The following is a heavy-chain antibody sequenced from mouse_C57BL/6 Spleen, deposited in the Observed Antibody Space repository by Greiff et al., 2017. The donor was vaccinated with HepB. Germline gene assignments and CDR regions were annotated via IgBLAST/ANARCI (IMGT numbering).Heavy chain of an antibody. CDR3: ARDERLRRNYFDY. D-gene: IGHD2-4*01. Sequence: EVKLVESGGDLVKPGGSLKLSCAASGFTFSSYGMSWVRQTPDKRLEWVATISSGGSYTYYPDSVKGRFTISRDNATNTLYLQMSSLKSEDTAMYYCARDERLRRNYFDYWGQGTTLTVSS. CDR1: GFTFSSYG. J-gene: IGHJ2*01. V-gene: IGHV5-6*01. CDR2: ISSGGSYT.